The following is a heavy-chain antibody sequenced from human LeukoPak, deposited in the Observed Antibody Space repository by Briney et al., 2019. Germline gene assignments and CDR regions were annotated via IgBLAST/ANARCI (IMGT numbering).Heavy chain of an antibody. Sequence: PSETLSLTCTVSGGSMNSGSYYWSWLRHSAGKGLEWISRIYSSGSTNYSPSLQSRFTISVDTSKNQFSLTLSALTPADTAVYSCARVADCSSDTSCYQCVDWFDPWGQGTLVTVSS. J-gene: IGHJ5*02. CDR1: GGSMNSGSYY. D-gene: IGHD2-2*01. V-gene: IGHV4-61*02. CDR3: ARVADCSSDTSCYQCVDWFDP. CDR2: IYSSGST.